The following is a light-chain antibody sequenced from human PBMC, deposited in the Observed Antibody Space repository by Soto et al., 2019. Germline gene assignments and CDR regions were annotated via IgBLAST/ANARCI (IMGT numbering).Light chain of an antibody. J-gene: IGKJ2*01. CDR2: DAS. V-gene: IGKV1-5*01. CDR3: RQYNSYSMYT. CDR1: QSISSW. Sequence: DIQMTQSPSTLSASVGDRVTITCRASQSISSWLAWYQQKSGKAPKLLIYDASSLESGVPSRFSGSGSGTEFTLTISSLQPDDFATYYCRQYNSYSMYTFGQGTKLEIK.